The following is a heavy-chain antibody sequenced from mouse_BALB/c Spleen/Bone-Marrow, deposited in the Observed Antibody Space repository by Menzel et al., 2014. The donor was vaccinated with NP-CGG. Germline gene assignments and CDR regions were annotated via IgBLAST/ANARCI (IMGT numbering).Heavy chain of an antibody. CDR3: ARGVGRAFDY. J-gene: IGHJ2*01. CDR2: INPSTGYT. Sequence: VKLQESGAELAKPGASVEMSCKASGYTFTSYWMHWVKQRPGQGLEWIGYINPSTGYTEYNQKFKDKATLTADKSSSTAYMQLSSLTSEDSAVYYCARGVGRAFDYWGQGTTLTVSS. V-gene: IGHV1-7*01. CDR1: GYTFTSYW. D-gene: IGHD4-1*01.